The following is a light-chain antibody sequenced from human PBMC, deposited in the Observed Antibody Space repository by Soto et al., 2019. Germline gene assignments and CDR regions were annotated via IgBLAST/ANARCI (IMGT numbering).Light chain of an antibody. V-gene: IGKV3-15*01. CDR2: GAS. Sequence: RVVTGSPGIMYVSPGEGANLXCRASQSWCSNIRCYQQRPGQPPRLITYGASTRATGIPPSFSGSGSATEFTRTISSRQSEDFAVYYCEPYTNCPWTFAQGTKVDIK. CDR1: QSWCSN. CDR3: EPYTNCPWT. J-gene: IGKJ1*01.